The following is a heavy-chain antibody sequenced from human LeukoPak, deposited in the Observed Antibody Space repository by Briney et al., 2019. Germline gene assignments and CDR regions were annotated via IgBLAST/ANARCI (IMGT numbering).Heavy chain of an antibody. D-gene: IGHD3-10*01. CDR1: GGSFSGYY. V-gene: IGHV4-34*01. CDR2: INYSGST. CDR3: ARHGIQIERGELLSFYYYYYMDV. J-gene: IGHJ6*03. Sequence: SETLSLTCTVYGGSFSGYYWNWIRQPPGKGLEWIGEINYSGSTNYNPSLKSRVTISVDTSKNQFSLKLSSVTAADTAVYYCARHGIQIERGELLSFYYYYYMDVWGKGTTVTISS.